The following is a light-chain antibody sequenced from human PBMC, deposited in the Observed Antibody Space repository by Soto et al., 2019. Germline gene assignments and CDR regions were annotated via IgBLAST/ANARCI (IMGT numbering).Light chain of an antibody. CDR1: QSISSW. Sequence: DIQMTQSPSTLPASVCDLVTITCRASQSISSWLAWYQQKKGKGPKLLIYDASSLESGVPSRFSGSGSGTELTLTNSSLQPDDFATYYCQQSRTVGHGIKVDIK. J-gene: IGKJ1*01. CDR3: QQSRT. CDR2: DAS. V-gene: IGKV1-5*01.